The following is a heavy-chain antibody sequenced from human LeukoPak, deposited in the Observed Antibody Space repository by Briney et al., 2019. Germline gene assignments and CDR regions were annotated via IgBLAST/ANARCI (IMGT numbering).Heavy chain of an antibody. CDR2: MYYSGST. D-gene: IGHD3-10*01. J-gene: IGHJ4*02. Sequence: TSQTLSLTCTVSGGSISSGDYYWSWIRQPPGKGLEWIAYMYYSGSTYYNPSLKSRVTMSVDTSKNQFSLKLSSVTAADTAVYYCASHSRRITMPDYWGQGTLVTVSS. CDR3: ASHSRRITMPDY. CDR1: GGSISSGDYY. V-gene: IGHV4-30-4*01.